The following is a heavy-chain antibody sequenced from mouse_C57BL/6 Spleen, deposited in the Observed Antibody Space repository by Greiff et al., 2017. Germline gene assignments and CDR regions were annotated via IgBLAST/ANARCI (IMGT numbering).Heavy chain of an antibody. V-gene: IGHV1-42*01. J-gene: IGHJ2*01. CDR2: INPSTGGT. CDR1: GYSFTGYY. Sequence: VQLQQSGPELVKPGASVKISCKASGYSFTGYYMNWVKQSPEKSLEWIGEINPSTGGTTYNQKFKAKATLTVDKSSSTAYMQLKSLTSEDSAVYYCARLDTTVAWGQGTTLTVSS. CDR3: ARLDTTVA. D-gene: IGHD1-1*01.